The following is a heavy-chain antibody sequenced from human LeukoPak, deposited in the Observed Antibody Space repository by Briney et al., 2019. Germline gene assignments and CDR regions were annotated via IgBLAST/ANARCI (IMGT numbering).Heavy chain of an antibody. CDR2: IYTSGST. D-gene: IGHD3-10*01. CDR3: ARDYYGSGSPWFDP. J-gene: IGHJ5*02. V-gene: IGHV4-4*07. CDR1: GGSISSYY. Sequence: PSETLSLXCTVSGGSISSYYWSWIRQPAGKGLEWIGRIYTSGSTNYNPSLKSRVTMSVDTSKNQFSLKLSSVTAADTAVYYCARDYYGSGSPWFDPWGQGTLVTVSS.